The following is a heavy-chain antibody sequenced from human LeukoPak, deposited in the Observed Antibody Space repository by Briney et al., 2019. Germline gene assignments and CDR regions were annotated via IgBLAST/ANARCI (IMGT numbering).Heavy chain of an antibody. V-gene: IGHV3-23*01. J-gene: IGHJ3*02. CDR2: ISGSGGST. CDR1: GFTFSSYA. D-gene: IGHD5-12*01. CDR3: AKDRRGYSGYDYVPDAFDI. Sequence: GGSLRLSCAASGFTFSSYAMSWVRPAPGMGLEWVSAISGSGGSTYYADSVKGRFTISRDNSKNTLYLQMNSLRAEDTAVYYCAKDRRGYSGYDYVPDAFDIWGQGTMVTVSS.